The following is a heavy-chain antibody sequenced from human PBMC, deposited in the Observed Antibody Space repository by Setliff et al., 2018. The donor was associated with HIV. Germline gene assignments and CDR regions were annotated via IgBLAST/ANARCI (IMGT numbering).Heavy chain of an antibody. CDR3: TRGRGIIGAQVY. CDR1: GSTFTSYA. V-gene: IGHV1-69*13. Sequence: SVKVSCKASGSTFTSYAINWVRQAPGQGLEWMGGIIPIFSTSNYAQRFQGRVTITADESTSTAYMELYNLRSEDTAMYYCTRGRGIIGAQVYWGQGTLVTVSS. J-gene: IGHJ4*02. CDR2: IIPIFSTS. D-gene: IGHD2-21*01.